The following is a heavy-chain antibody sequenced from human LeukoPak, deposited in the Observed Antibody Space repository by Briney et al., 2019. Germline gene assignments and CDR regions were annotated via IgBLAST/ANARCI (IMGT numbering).Heavy chain of an antibody. V-gene: IGHV4-31*03. J-gene: IGHJ4*02. CDR1: GGSISSGGYH. Sequence: SQTLSLTCTVSGGSISSGGYHWSWIRQHPGEGLEWIGYIYYSGSTYYNPSLKSRVTISVDTSKNQFSLKLSSVTAADTAVYYCASGGYGLAFDYWGQGTLVTVSS. CDR3: ASGGYGLAFDY. D-gene: IGHD5-18*01. CDR2: IYYSGST.